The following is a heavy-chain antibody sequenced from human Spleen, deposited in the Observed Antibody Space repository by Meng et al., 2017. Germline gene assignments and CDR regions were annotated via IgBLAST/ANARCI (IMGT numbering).Heavy chain of an antibody. CDR1: GFTFDDYA. CDR3: AKLEGRDGYNNPFDY. J-gene: IGHJ4*02. D-gene: IGHD5-24*01. V-gene: IGHV3-9*01. CDR2: ISWNSGSI. Sequence: GGSLRLSCAASGFTFDDYAMHWVRQAPGKGLEWVSGISWNSGSIGYADSVKGRFTISRDNAKNSLYLQMNSLRAEDTALYYCAKLEGRDGYNNPFDYWGQGTLVTVSS.